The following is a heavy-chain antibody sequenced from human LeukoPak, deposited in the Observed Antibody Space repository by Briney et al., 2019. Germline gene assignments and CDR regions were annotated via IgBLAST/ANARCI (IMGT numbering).Heavy chain of an antibody. CDR1: GGSISSGDSY. J-gene: IGHJ4*02. CDR3: ARVSFLEEYYYDSSGYIFDY. V-gene: IGHV4-30-4*01. Sequence: SETLSLTCTVSGGSISSGDSYWSWIRQPPGKGLEWIGYIYYSGSTYYNPSLKSRVTISVDTSKNQFSLKLSSVTAADTAVYYCARVSFLEEYYYDSSGYIFDYWGQGTLVTVSS. D-gene: IGHD3-22*01. CDR2: IYYSGST.